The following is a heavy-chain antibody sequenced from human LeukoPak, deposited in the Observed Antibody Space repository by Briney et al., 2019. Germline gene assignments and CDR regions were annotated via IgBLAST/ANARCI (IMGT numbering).Heavy chain of an antibody. Sequence: PGGSLRLSCAASGFSFDDYAMHWVRQAPGKGLEWVSGISWNSGSIGYADSVKGRFTISRDNAKSSLFLQMNSLRAEDTAVYYCAKDSRWGSYRSFDYWGQGTLVTVSS. J-gene: IGHJ4*02. D-gene: IGHD3-16*02. CDR1: GFSFDDYA. V-gene: IGHV3-9*01. CDR3: AKDSRWGSYRSFDY. CDR2: ISWNSGSI.